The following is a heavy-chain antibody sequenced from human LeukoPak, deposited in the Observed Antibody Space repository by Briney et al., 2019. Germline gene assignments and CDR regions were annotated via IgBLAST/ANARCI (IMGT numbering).Heavy chain of an antibody. CDR3: ARGIVGGTFDY. J-gene: IGHJ4*02. CDR1: GGSVSSGSYY. D-gene: IGHD2-15*01. V-gene: IGHV4-61*01. Sequence: SETLSLTCTVSGGSVSSGSYYWSWIRQPPGKGLEWIGYIYYSGSTNYNPSLKSRVTISVDTSKNQFSLKLSSVTAAGTAVYYCARGIVGGTFDYWGQGTLVTVSS. CDR2: IYYSGST.